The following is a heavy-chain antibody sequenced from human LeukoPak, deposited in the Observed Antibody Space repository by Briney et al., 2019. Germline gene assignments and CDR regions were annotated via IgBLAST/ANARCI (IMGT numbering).Heavy chain of an antibody. V-gene: IGHV3-30*03. J-gene: IGHJ4*02. Sequence: GRSLRLSCAASGFTFSSYGMHWVRQAPGKGLEWVAVISYDGSNKYYADSVKGRFTISRDNSKNTLYLQMNSLRAEDTAVYYCARAAMVSNYWGQGTLVTVSS. CDR2: ISYDGSNK. CDR3: ARAAMVSNY. D-gene: IGHD5-18*01. CDR1: GFTFSSYG.